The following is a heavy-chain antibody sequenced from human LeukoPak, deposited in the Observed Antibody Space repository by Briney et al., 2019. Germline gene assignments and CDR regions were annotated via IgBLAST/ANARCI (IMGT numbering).Heavy chain of an antibody. CDR2: IYYSGST. V-gene: IGHV4-39*07. Sequence: SETLSLTCTVSGGSISSSSYYWGWIRQPPGKGLEWIGSIYYSGSTYYNPSLKSRVTISVDTSKNQFSLKLSSVTAADTAVYYCARGPDCSSTSCHVSEDYFDYWGQGTLVTVSS. CDR1: GGSISSSSYY. D-gene: IGHD2-2*01. CDR3: ARGPDCSSTSCHVSEDYFDY. J-gene: IGHJ4*02.